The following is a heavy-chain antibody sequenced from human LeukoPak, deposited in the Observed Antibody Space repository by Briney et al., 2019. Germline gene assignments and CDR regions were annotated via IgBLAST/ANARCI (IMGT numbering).Heavy chain of an antibody. J-gene: IGHJ4*02. CDR1: GYSISSGYH. V-gene: IGHV4-38-2*02. D-gene: IGHD3-10*01. Sequence: PSETLSLTCTVSGYSISSGYHWGWIRQPPGKGLEWIGSIYYSGNTYYNPSLKSRVTISIDTSKNQISLKLTSVTAADTAVYYCARDRLLWFGELDFWGLGTLVIVSS. CDR3: ARDRLLWFGELDF. CDR2: IYYSGNT.